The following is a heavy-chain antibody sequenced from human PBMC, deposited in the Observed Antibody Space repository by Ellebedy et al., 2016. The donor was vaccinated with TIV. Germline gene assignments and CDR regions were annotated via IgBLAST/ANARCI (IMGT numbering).Heavy chain of an antibody. J-gene: IGHJ4*02. D-gene: IGHD2-15*01. V-gene: IGHV4-39*01. Sequence: SETLSLXCTVSGGSISDTYYWGWVRQPPGKGLEWIGTIDYGGNVYYNPSLQSRVTISADTSNNQFSLQLSSVTAADTAVYYCARIHRFCSGGRCYVFDNWGQGTLVTVSS. CDR1: GGSISDTYY. CDR2: IDYGGNV. CDR3: ARIHRFCSGGRCYVFDN.